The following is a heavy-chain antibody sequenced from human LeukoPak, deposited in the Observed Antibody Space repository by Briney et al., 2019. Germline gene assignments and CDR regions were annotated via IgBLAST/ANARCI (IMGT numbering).Heavy chain of an antibody. J-gene: IGHJ3*02. Sequence: SETLSLTCTVSGGSISSSSYYWGWIRQPPGKGLEWIGRIDTSGSTNYNPSLKSRVTISVDTSKNQFSLKLSSVTAADTAVYYCARDLTFFGVVIPTDAFDIWDQGTMVTVSS. CDR3: ARDLTFFGVVIPTDAFDI. CDR2: IDTSGST. CDR1: GGSISSSSYY. V-gene: IGHV4-39*07. D-gene: IGHD3-3*01.